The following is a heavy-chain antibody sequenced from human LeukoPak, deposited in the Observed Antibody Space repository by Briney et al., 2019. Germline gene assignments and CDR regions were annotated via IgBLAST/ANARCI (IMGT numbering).Heavy chain of an antibody. V-gene: IGHV3-23*01. CDR2: ISGSGGST. D-gene: IGHD2-21*02. CDR1: GFTFSSYG. Sequence: GGSLSLSCAASGFTFSSYGMSWVRQAPGKGLEWVSRISGSGGSTYYADSVKGRFTISRDNSKNTMYLQMNSLRAEDTAVYYCAKEPLYCGGDCYEPFDYWGQGTLVPVSS. J-gene: IGHJ4*02. CDR3: AKEPLYCGGDCYEPFDY.